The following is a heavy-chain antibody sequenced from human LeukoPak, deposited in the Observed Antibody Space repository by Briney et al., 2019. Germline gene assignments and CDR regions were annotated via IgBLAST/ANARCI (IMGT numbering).Heavy chain of an antibody. V-gene: IGHV1-18*01. D-gene: IGHD2-2*01. J-gene: IGHJ6*03. Sequence: GASVKVSCKASGYTFTSYGISWVRQAPGQGLEWMGWISAYNGNTNYAQKLQGRVTMTTDTSTSTAYMELRSLGSDDTAVYYCARSGYYYCSSTSCLYYYYYYMDVWGKGTTVTVSS. CDR2: ISAYNGNT. CDR1: GYTFTSYG. CDR3: ARSGYYYCSSTSCLYYYYYYMDV.